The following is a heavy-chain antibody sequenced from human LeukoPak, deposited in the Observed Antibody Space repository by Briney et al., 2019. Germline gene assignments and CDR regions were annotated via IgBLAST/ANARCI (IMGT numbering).Heavy chain of an antibody. D-gene: IGHD2-2*01. J-gene: IGHJ4*02. V-gene: IGHV4-34*01. Sequence: SETLSLTCAVYGGTFSGYYWSWIRQPPGKGLEWIGEINHSGSTNYNPSLKSRVTISVDTSKNQFSLNLSSVTAADTAVYYCARVSCSSTSCYGEGFDYWGQGTLVTVSS. CDR1: GGTFSGYY. CDR2: INHSGST. CDR3: ARVSCSSTSCYGEGFDY.